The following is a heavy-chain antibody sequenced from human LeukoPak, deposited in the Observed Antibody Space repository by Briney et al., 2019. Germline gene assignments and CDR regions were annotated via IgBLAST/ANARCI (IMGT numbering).Heavy chain of an antibody. Sequence: ASVKVSCKASGYTFTGYYMHGGRQAPGQGLEWMGWIHPNTVRPNYAQKLQGRVTMTRDTSISQAYMELRSLRSDDTAVYYCARSTNLQRIAAAGYWGQGTLVSVSS. J-gene: IGHJ1*01. CDR3: ARSTNLQRIAAAGY. CDR2: IHPNTVRP. CDR1: GYTFTGYY. V-gene: IGHV1-2*02. D-gene: IGHD6-13*01.